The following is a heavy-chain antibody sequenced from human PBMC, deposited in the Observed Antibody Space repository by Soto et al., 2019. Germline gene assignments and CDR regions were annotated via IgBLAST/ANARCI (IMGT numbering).Heavy chain of an antibody. V-gene: IGHV3-30*18. J-gene: IGHJ6*02. D-gene: IGHD3-3*01. CDR3: AKSMGFWSGVVASEGFTYYYYGMDV. Sequence: GGSLRLSCAASGFTLSSYGIHWVRQAPGKGLEWVAVISYDGSNKYYADAVKGRFTISRDNSKNTLYLQMNSLRAEDTAVYYCAKSMGFWSGVVASEGFTYYYYGMDVWGQGTTVTVSS. CDR2: ISYDGSNK. CDR1: GFTLSSYG.